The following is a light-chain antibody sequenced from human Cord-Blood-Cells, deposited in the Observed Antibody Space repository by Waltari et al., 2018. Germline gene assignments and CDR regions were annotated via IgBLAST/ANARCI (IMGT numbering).Light chain of an antibody. Sequence: QSALTQPASVSGSPGQSITISCPGTSSDVGGYNYVPWYQQHPGKAPKLMIYDVSNRPSGVSNRFSGSKSGNTASLTISGLQAEDEADYYCSSYTSSSFWVFGGGTKLTVL. J-gene: IGLJ3*02. CDR2: DVS. V-gene: IGLV2-14*01. CDR1: SSDVGGYNY. CDR3: SSYTSSSFWV.